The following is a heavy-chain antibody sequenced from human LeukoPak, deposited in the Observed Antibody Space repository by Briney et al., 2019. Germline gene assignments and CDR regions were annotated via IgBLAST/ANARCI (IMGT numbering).Heavy chain of an antibody. J-gene: IGHJ4*02. D-gene: IGHD3-10*01. Sequence: GGSLRLSCAASGFAFSSYAMHWVRQAPGKGLEWVAVISYDGSNKYYADSVKGRFTISRDNSKNTLYLQMNSLRAEDTAVYYCARERATGYFDYWGQGTLVTVSS. V-gene: IGHV3-30-3*01. CDR1: GFAFSSYA. CDR2: ISYDGSNK. CDR3: ARERATGYFDY.